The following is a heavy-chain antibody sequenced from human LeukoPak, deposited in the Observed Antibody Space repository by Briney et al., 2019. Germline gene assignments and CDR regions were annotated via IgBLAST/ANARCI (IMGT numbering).Heavy chain of an antibody. CDR3: ASFREDYYYYGMDV. J-gene: IGHJ6*02. Sequence: GASVKVSCKASGYTFTSYGISWVRQAPGQGLEWMGWISAYNGNTNYAQKLQGRVTMTTDTSTSTAYMELRSLRSDDTAVYYCASFREDYYYYGMDVWGQGTTVTVPS. CDR1: GYTFTSYG. CDR2: ISAYNGNT. V-gene: IGHV1-18*01. D-gene: IGHD5-24*01.